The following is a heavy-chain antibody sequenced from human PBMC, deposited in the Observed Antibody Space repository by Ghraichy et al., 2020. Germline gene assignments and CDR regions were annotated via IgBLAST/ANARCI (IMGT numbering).Heavy chain of an antibody. CDR1: GFTFSSHW. J-gene: IGHJ4*02. CDR2: INLDGSQK. CDR3: ARDSGIAAANS. Sequence: GESLRLSCAISGFTFSSHWMSWVRQAPGKGLEWVANINLDGSQKYYVDSVKGRFTISRDNAKNLLFLQMTSLRADDTAVYYCARDSGIAAANSWGQGTLVTVSS. D-gene: IGHD6-13*01. V-gene: IGHV3-7*01.